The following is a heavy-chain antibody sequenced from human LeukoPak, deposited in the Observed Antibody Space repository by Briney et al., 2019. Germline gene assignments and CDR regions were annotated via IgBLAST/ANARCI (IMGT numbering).Heavy chain of an antibody. CDR1: GYTFTGYY. CDR3: ARDHGDSYFDWLLRDPRFDY. Sequence: ASVKVSCKASGYTFTGYYMHWVRQAPGQGLEWMGWINPNSGGTNYAQKLQGRVTMTTDTSTSTAYMELRSLRSDDTAVYYCARDHGDSYFDWLLRDPRFDYWGQGTLVTVSS. D-gene: IGHD3-9*01. CDR2: INPNSGGT. V-gene: IGHV1-2*02. J-gene: IGHJ4*02.